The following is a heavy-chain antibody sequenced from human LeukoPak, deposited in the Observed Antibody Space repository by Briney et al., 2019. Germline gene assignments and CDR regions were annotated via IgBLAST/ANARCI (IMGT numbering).Heavy chain of an antibody. D-gene: IGHD3-22*01. J-gene: IGHJ4*02. CDR3: ARDLRSSGYYAFDY. V-gene: IGHV3-21*01. CDR2: ISTSSSYI. CDR1: GFTFSSYA. Sequence: GGSLRLSCAASGFTFSSYAMNWVRQAPGKGLEWVSCISTSSSYIYYADSVKGRFTTSRDNAKNSLYLQMNSLGAEDTAVYYCARDLRSSGYYAFDYWGQGTLVTVSS.